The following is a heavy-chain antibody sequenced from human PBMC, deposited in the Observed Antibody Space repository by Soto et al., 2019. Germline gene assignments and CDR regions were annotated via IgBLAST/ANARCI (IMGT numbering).Heavy chain of an antibody. V-gene: IGHV4-30-4*01. Sequence: SETLSLTCTVSGGSISSGDYYWSWIRQPPGKGLEWIGYIYYSGSTYYNPSLKSRVTISVDTSKNQFSLKLSSVTAADTAVYYCARVHTMVRGVIDYWGQGTLVTVSS. J-gene: IGHJ4*02. CDR2: IYYSGST. CDR1: GGSISSGDYY. D-gene: IGHD3-10*01. CDR3: ARVHTMVRGVIDY.